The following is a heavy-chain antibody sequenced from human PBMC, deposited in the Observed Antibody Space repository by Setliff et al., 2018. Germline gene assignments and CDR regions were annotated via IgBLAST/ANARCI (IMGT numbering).Heavy chain of an antibody. Sequence: PSETLSLTCTVSGGSISSSSYYWGWIRQPPGKGLEWIGSIYYSGSTYYNPSLKSRVTISVDTSKNQFSLKLSSVTAADTAVYYCARGKSVTASNWFDPWGQGTLVTVSS. CDR3: ARGKSVTASNWFDP. J-gene: IGHJ5*02. CDR1: GGSISSSSYY. CDR2: IYYSGST. D-gene: IGHD5-18*01. V-gene: IGHV4-39*07.